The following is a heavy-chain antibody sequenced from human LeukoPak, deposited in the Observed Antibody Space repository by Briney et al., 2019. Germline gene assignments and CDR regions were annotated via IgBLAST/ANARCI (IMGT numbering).Heavy chain of an antibody. CDR3: ATSLGPLTEY. Sequence: AGSLRLSCAASGFTFSSYSMNWVRQAPGKGLEWVSSISSSSSYIYYADSVKGRFTISRDNAKNSLYLQMNSLKGEDTAVYYCATSLGPLTEYWGQGTLVTVSS. J-gene: IGHJ4*02. V-gene: IGHV3-21*01. CDR1: GFTFSSYS. CDR2: ISSSSSYI.